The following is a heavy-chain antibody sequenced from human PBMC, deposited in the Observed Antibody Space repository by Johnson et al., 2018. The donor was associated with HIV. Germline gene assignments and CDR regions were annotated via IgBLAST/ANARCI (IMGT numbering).Heavy chain of an antibody. V-gene: IGHV3-74*03. CDR2: SNSDGSYT. J-gene: IGHJ3*02. CDR3: AREWGGFTFGGVIPRNAFDI. D-gene: IGHD3-16*01. Sequence: VQLVESGGGLVQPGGSLRLSCAASGLIFSRSWMHLVRQAPGKGLVWVSRSNSDGSYTTYADSVKGRFTISTDKATNTLFLQMNRLRAEDTAIYYCAREWGGFTFGGVIPRNAFDIWGQGTMVTVSS. CDR1: GLIFSRSW.